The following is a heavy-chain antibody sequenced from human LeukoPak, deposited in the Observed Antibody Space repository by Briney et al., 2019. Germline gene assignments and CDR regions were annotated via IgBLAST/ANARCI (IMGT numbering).Heavy chain of an antibody. Sequence: GGSLRLSCAASGFTFSIYWMSWIRQAPGKGLEWVANIKQDGSEKYYVDSVKGRFTISRDNAKNSLYLQMNSLRAEDTAVFYCNGYSGPSPAMWGQGTMVIVSS. CDR2: IKQDGSEK. D-gene: IGHD1-26*01. J-gene: IGHJ3*01. CDR3: NGYSGPSPAM. V-gene: IGHV3-7*01. CDR1: GFTFSIYW.